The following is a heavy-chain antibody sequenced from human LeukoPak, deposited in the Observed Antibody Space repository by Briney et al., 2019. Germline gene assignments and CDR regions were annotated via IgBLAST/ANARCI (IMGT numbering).Heavy chain of an antibody. D-gene: IGHD5-24*01. CDR1: GGFISTYF. CDR2: IYYSGST. CDR3: ARSGDGYNPFDY. V-gene: IGHV4-59*01. J-gene: IGHJ4*02. Sequence: PSETLSLTCTVSGGFISTYFWSWIRQPPGKGLEWIGYIYYSGSTKYNPSLKSRVTISVDTSKNQFSLKLTSVTAADTAVYYCARSGDGYNPFDYWGQGTLVTVSS.